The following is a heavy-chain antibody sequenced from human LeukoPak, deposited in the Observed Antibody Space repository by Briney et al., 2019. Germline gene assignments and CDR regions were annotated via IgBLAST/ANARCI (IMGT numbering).Heavy chain of an antibody. CDR3: ARARVWGYSYGPPYYFDY. CDR1: GGSFSGYY. Sequence: PSETLSLTCAVYGGSFSGYYWSWIRQPPGKGLEWIGEINHSGSTNYNPSLKSRVTISVDTSKNQFSLKLSSVTAADTAVYYCARARVWGYSYGPPYYFDYWGQGTLVTVSS. J-gene: IGHJ4*02. CDR2: INHSGST. D-gene: IGHD5-18*01. V-gene: IGHV4-34*01.